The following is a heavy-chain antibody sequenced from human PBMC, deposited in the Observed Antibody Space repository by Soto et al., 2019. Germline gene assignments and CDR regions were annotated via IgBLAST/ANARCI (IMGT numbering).Heavy chain of an antibody. D-gene: IGHD6-19*01. CDR3: ARVMQRIAVAGTGYFDY. Sequence: SVKVSCKASGYTFTSYDINWVRQATGQGLEWMGGVIPIFGNANYAQKFQGRVTITADESTSTAYMELSSLRSGDTAVYYCARVMQRIAVAGTGYFDYWGQGTLVTVSS. V-gene: IGHV1-69*13. CDR1: GYTFTSYD. J-gene: IGHJ4*02. CDR2: VIPIFGNA.